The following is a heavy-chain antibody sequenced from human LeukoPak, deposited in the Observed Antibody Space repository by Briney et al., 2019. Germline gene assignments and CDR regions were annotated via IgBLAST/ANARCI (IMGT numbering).Heavy chain of an antibody. V-gene: IGHV4-38-2*02. CDR1: GYSIRSGYH. J-gene: IGHJ4*02. D-gene: IGHD4-11*01. CDR2: IYQSGST. CDR3: ARESPLTTANDY. Sequence: PSETLSLTCSVSGYSIRSGYHWAWIRQSPGKGLEWLGSIYQSGSTYDNPSLKSRVTMSVDTSRNQFSLNMRHVTAADTAVYYCARESPLTTANDYWGQGTLVTVSS.